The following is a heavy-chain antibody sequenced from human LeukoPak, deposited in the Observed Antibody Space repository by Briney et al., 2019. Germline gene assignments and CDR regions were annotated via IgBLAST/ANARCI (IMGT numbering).Heavy chain of an antibody. Sequence: ASVKVSCKASGYTFTGYYMHWVRQAPGQGLEWMGWINPNSGGTNYAQKFQGRVTMTRDTSISTAYMELSSLRSDDTAVYYCARGRVYDSSGYYYGSNDYWGQGTLVTVSS. CDR3: ARGRVYDSSGYYYGSNDY. CDR1: GYTFTGYY. D-gene: IGHD3-22*01. CDR2: INPNSGGT. V-gene: IGHV1-2*02. J-gene: IGHJ4*02.